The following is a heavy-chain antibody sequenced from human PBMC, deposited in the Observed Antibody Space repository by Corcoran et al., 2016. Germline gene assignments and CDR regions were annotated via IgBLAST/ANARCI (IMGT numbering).Heavy chain of an antibody. CDR3: ARRCSGASCYFDN. J-gene: IGHJ4*02. CDR1: GFTFSDYS. Sequence: EVQLVESGGGLVQPGGSLRLSCAASGFTFSDYSMNWVRQAPGKGLEWVSYISSSSSTINDAGSVKGRFTISRDNAWDSLYLQMNSLRDEETAVYYCARRCSGASCYFDNWGQGTLVTVSS. D-gene: IGHD2-15*01. V-gene: IGHV3-48*02. CDR2: ISSSSSTI.